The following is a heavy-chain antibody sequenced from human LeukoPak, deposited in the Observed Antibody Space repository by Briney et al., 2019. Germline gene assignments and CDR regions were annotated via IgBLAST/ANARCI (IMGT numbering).Heavy chain of an antibody. CDR3: ASSITTVRGVVNWFDP. V-gene: IGHV1-69*13. J-gene: IGHJ5*02. Sequence: GASVKVSCKASGGTFSSYAISWVRQAPGQGLEWMGGIIPIFGTANYAQKFQGRVTITADESTSTAYMELSSLRSEDTAVYYCASSITTVRGVVNWFDPWGQGTLVTVSS. CDR2: IIPIFGTA. CDR1: GGTFSSYA. D-gene: IGHD3-10*01.